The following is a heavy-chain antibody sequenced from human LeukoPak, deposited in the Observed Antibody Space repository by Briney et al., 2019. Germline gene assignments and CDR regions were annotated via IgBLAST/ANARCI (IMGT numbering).Heavy chain of an antibody. CDR2: ISASGHYT. D-gene: IGHD3-16*01. CDR1: GFTFGNSA. J-gene: IGHJ6*03. V-gene: IGHV3-23*01. CDR3: AKDGSWGDYYFYFYIDV. Sequence: GGSLRLSCEVSGFTFGNSAMSWVRQAPGKGLEWISGISASGHYTYTADSLKGRFTISRDNSKNTLYLQMNSLRAEDTALYYCAKDGSWGDYYFYFYIDVWGKGTTVTVSS.